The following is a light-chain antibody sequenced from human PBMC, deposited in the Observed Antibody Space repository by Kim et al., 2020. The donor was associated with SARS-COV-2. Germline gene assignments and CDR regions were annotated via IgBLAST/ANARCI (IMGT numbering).Light chain of an antibody. V-gene: IGLV2-11*01. J-gene: IGLJ1*01. CDR1: SSDVGGYNY. Sequence: GQSVTVSWTGASSDVGGYNYVSWYQQHPGKAPKLMIYDVSKRPSGVPDRFSGSKSGNTASLTISGRQAEDEADYCCCSYAGSYTYVFGTGTKVTVL. CDR3: CSYAGSYTYV. CDR2: DVS.